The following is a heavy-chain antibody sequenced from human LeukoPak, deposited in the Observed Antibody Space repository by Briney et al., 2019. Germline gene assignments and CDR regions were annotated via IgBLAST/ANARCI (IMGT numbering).Heavy chain of an antibody. Sequence: SVKVSCKASGGTFSSYAISWVRQAPGQGLEWMGRIIPILGIANYAQKLQGRVTMTTDTSTSTAYMELRSLRSDDTAVYYCARVYIVVVPAATNWFDPWGQGTLVTVSS. V-gene: IGHV1-69*04. CDR1: GGTFSSYA. CDR3: ARVYIVVVPAATNWFDP. CDR2: IIPILGIA. D-gene: IGHD2-2*01. J-gene: IGHJ5*02.